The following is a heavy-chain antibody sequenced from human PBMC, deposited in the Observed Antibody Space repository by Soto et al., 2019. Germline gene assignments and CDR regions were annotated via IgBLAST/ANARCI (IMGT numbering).Heavy chain of an antibody. V-gene: IGHV3-23*01. J-gene: IGHJ4*02. CDR3: AGPGYSSQDY. CDR1: GFTFSSFA. CDR2: ISGSGDGT. D-gene: IGHD5-18*01. Sequence: GVSLRLSCVASGFTFSSFALSWVRQAPGKGLEWVSAISGSGDGTDYADSVKGRFTISRDNSKNTLYLQMNSLRAEDTAVYYCAGPGYSSQDYWGQGALVTVSS.